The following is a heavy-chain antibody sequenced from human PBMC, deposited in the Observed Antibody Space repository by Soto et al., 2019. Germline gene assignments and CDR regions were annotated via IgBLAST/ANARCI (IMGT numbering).Heavy chain of an antibody. Sequence: GASVKVSCKASGYTFTSYGISWVRQAPGQGLEWMGWISAYNGNTNYAQKLQGRVTMTTDTSTSTAYMELRSLRSDDTAVYYCARDGRYAPNWIHDYWRQGTLVTVSS. CDR1: GYTFTSYG. J-gene: IGHJ4*02. V-gene: IGHV1-18*01. CDR3: ARDGRYAPNWIHDY. D-gene: IGHD1-1*01. CDR2: ISAYNGNT.